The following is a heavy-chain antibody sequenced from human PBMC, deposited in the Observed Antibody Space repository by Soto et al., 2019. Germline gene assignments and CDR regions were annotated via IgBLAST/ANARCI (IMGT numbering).Heavy chain of an antibody. D-gene: IGHD3-10*01. V-gene: IGHV3-33*01. CDR1: GITFSSYG. CDR3: AREYGSGMDY. Sequence: QEQMVQSGGGVVQPGRSLRLSCAAPGITFSSYGMHWVRQAPGKGLEWVAIIWYDGSEKYYADSVMGRFTISRDNSKNTLYLQMNSLRVDHTAVYYCAREYGSGMDYWGQGTLVTVSS. J-gene: IGHJ4*02. CDR2: IWYDGSEK.